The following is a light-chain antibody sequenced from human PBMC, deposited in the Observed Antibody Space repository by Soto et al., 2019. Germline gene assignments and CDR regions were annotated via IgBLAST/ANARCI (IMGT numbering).Light chain of an antibody. Sequence: EFVVTKSQGTLSLSQGERATLSCRASQSVSRNYLAWYQQKPGQAPRLLIYGASSRASDIPDRFSGSGSGTDFTLIISRLEPEDFAMYYCQQYGSTPFTFGPGTKVDVK. CDR1: QSVSRNY. V-gene: IGKV3-20*01. J-gene: IGKJ3*01. CDR3: QQYGSTPFT. CDR2: GAS.